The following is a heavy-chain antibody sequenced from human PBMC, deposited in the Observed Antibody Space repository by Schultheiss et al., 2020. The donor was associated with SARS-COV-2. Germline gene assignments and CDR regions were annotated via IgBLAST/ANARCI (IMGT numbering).Heavy chain of an antibody. J-gene: IGHJ5*02. V-gene: IGHV3-30-3*01. CDR3: ARERIAAVGKNWFDP. Sequence: GGSLRLSCAASGFTFSSYAIHWVRQAPGKGLEWVAVISYDGSNKYYADSVKGRFTISRDNSKNTLYLQMNSLRTEDTGVYYCARERIAAVGKNWFDPWGQGTLVTVSS. CDR1: GFTFSSYA. CDR2: ISYDGSNK. D-gene: IGHD6-13*01.